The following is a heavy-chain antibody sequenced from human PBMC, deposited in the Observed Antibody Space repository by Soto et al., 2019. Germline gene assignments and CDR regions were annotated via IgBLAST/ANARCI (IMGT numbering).Heavy chain of an antibody. CDR1: GFTFSSYE. J-gene: IGHJ6*02. CDR2: ISSSGSTI. D-gene: IGHD3-9*01. Sequence: GGSLRLSCAASGFTFSSYEMNWVRQAPGKGLEWVSYISSSGSTIYYADSVKGRFTISRDNAKNSLYLQMNSLRAEDTAVYYCARDSPSYDILTGPRRFYYYSMDVWGQGTTVTVSS. CDR3: ARDSPSYDILTGPRRFYYYSMDV. V-gene: IGHV3-48*03.